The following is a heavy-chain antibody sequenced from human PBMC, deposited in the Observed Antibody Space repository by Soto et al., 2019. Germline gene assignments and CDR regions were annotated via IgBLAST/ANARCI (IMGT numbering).Heavy chain of an antibody. Sequence: SETLSLTCTVSGGSISSSSYYWGWIRQPPGKGLEWIGSIYYSGSTYYNPSLKSRVTISVDTSKNQFSLKLSSVTAADTAVYYCARSGGLHTAGAFDIWGQGTRVTVS. CDR1: GGSISSSSYY. J-gene: IGHJ3*02. V-gene: IGHV4-39*01. D-gene: IGHD5-18*01. CDR3: ARSGGLHTAGAFDI. CDR2: IYYSGST.